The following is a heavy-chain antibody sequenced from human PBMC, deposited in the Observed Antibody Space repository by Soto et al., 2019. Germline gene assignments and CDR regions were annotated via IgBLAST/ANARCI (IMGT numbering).Heavy chain of an antibody. CDR1: GGSISSGGYY. V-gene: IGHV4-31*03. CDR2: IYYSGST. Sequence: PSETLSLTCTVSGGSISSGGYYWSWIRQDPGKGLEWIGYIYYSGSTYYNPSLKSRVTISVDTSKNQFSLKLSSVTAADTAVYYCARASYCTNGVCYWFDYWGQGTLVTVSS. D-gene: IGHD2-8*01. CDR3: ARASYCTNGVCYWFDY. J-gene: IGHJ4*02.